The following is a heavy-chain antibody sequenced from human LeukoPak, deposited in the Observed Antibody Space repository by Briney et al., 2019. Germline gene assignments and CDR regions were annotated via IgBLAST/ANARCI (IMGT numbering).Heavy chain of an antibody. Sequence: SETLSLTCTVSGGSISSYYWSWIRQPPGKGLEWIGYIYYSGSTNYNPSLKSRVTISLDKSNNQFSLKLTSVTAADTAMYYCGRNAAYCIDCWGQGILVTVSS. CDR2: IYYSGST. J-gene: IGHJ1*01. CDR1: GGSISSYY. CDR3: GRNAAYCIDC. V-gene: IGHV4-59*12. D-gene: IGHD3-9*01.